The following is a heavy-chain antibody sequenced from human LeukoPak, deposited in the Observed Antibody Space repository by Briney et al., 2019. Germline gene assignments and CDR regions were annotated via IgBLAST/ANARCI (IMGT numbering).Heavy chain of an antibody. CDR3: ARGGSYGYY. J-gene: IGHJ4*02. Sequence: SETLSLTCTVSGDSISGCYWSWIRQPPGKGLEWIGNVYYSGGTNYNPSLKSRLTISVDTSTNQFSLKLSSVTAADTAVYYCARGGSYGYYWGQGTLVTVSS. CDR1: GDSISGCY. V-gene: IGHV4-59*01. CDR2: VYYSGGT. D-gene: IGHD5-18*01.